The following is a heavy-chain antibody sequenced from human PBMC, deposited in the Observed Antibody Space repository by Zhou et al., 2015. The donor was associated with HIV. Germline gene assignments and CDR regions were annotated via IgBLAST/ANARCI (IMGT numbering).Heavy chain of an antibody. Sequence: QVQLVQSGAEVKKPGASVKVSCKASGYTFTSYYMHWVRQAPGQGLEWMGVINPRGGSTSYARKFQGRVTMTRGMSTSTAYMEMRSLRSEDTAVYYCARDRGGARPDWRYFDLWGRGTLVSVSS. J-gene: IGHJ2*01. CDR2: INPRGGST. D-gene: IGHD6-6*01. V-gene: IGHV1-46*01. CDR1: GYTFTSYY. CDR3: ARDRGGARPDWRYFDL.